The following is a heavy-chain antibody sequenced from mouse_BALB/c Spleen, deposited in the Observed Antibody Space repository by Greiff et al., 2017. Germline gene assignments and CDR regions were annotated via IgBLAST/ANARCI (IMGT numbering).Heavy chain of an antibody. J-gene: IGHJ3*01. CDR3: ARGNGPWFAY. Sequence: EVQLQESGGGLVQPGGSRKLSCAASGFTFSSFGMHWVRQAPEKGLEWVAYISSGSSTIYYADTVKGRFTISRDNPKNTLFLQMTSLRSEDTAMYYCARGNGPWFAYWGQGTLVTVSA. D-gene: IGHD1-2*01. CDR2: ISSGSSTI. V-gene: IGHV5-17*02. CDR1: GFTFSSFG.